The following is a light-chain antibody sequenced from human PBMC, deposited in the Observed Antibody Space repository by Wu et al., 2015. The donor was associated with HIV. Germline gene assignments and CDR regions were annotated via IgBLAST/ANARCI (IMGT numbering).Light chain of an antibody. J-gene: IGKJ1*01. CDR1: QSVSSSY. Sequence: VLTQSPDTLSLSPGERATLSCRASQSVSSSYLAWYQQKPGQAPRLLIYGASSRATGIPDRFSGSGSGTDFTLTISRLEPEDFAVYYCQQYGSSPWTFGQGTKVEIK. CDR3: QQYGSSPWT. CDR2: GAS. V-gene: IGKV3-20*01.